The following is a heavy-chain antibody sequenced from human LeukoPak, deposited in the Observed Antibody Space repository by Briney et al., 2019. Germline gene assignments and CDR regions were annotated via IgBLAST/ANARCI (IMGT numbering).Heavy chain of an antibody. J-gene: IGHJ3*02. CDR2: IYTRGST. D-gene: IGHD2-15*01. Sequence: ALETLSLTCTVSGGSTNNYYWSWIRQPAGKGLEWIGRIYTRGSTNYNPSLKSRVTMSVDTSKNQFSLKLSSVTAADTAVYYCARGRYCSADICSGGDAFDTWGQRTMVSVSS. CDR1: GGSTNNYY. CDR3: ARGRYCSADICSGGDAFDT. V-gene: IGHV4-4*07.